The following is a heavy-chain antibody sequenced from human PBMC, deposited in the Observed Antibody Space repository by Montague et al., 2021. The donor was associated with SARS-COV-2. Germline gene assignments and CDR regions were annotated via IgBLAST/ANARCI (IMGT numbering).Heavy chain of an antibody. J-gene: IGHJ3*01. Sequence: SAISGDSVSSTSASWNWIRQSPSRGLEWLGRTYYRSWWRSQYPGSLESRITISGDTSKNQFSLQLNSVTPEDPAVYYCASAFYGDHWAFDVWGQGTMVAVSS. D-gene: IGHD3-3*02. CDR1: GDSVSSTSAS. CDR3: ASAFYGDHWAFDV. CDR2: TYYRSWWRS. V-gene: IGHV6-1*01.